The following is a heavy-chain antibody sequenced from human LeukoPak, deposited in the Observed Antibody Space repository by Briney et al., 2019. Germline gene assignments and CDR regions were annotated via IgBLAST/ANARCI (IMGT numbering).Heavy chain of an antibody. CDR2: IRYDGSDK. D-gene: IGHD3-10*01. CDR3: AXXRNYYGSGNLFQH. Sequence: GGSLRLSCAASGFTFSNYGIHWVRQAPGKGLEWVAFIRYDGSDKYYADSVKGRFTISRDNSKNTLFLQMNSLRAEDTALYYXAXXRNYYGSGNLFQHWGQGTLVTVSS. V-gene: IGHV3-30*02. CDR1: GFTFSNYG. J-gene: IGHJ1*01.